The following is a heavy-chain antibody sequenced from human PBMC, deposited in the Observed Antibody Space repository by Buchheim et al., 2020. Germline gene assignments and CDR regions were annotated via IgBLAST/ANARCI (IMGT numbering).Heavy chain of an antibody. CDR2: IKQDGSEK. CDR3: ARIYDFWSGYYSVLNYYYMDV. V-gene: IGHV3-7*01. Sequence: EVQLVESGGGLVQPGGSLRLSCAASGFTFSSYWMSWVRQAPGKGLEWVANIKQDGSEKYYVDSVKGRFTISRDNAKNSLYLQMNSLRAEDTAVYYCARIYDFWSGYYSVLNYYYMDVWGKRTT. D-gene: IGHD3-3*01. J-gene: IGHJ6*03. CDR1: GFTFSSYW.